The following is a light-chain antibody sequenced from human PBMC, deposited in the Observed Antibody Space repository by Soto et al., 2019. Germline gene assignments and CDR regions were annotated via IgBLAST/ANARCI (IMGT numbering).Light chain of an antibody. CDR3: SSYTSNSTYVV. Sequence: QSALTQPASVSGSPGQSITISCTGTSSDIGGYNYVSWYQQHPGKAPKLMIYAVTNRPSGVSNRFSGSKSGNTASLTISGLQAEDEADYYCSSYTSNSTYVVFGGRTKLTVL. J-gene: IGLJ2*01. CDR1: SSDIGGYNY. CDR2: AVT. V-gene: IGLV2-14*01.